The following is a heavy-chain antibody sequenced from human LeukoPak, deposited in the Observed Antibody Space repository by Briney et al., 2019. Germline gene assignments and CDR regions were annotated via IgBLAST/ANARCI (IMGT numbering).Heavy chain of an antibody. CDR2: LTGSGDNT. V-gene: IGHV3-23*01. D-gene: IGHD4-11*01. J-gene: IGHJ2*01. CDR1: GCTFRNYA. CDR3: ARIHDYSNYFHWYFDL. Sequence: GGSLRLSCAASGCTFRNYAMTWVRQAPGKGREWVSALTGSGDNTYYADSVKGRFTISRDNSKNTLFLQTTSLRAEDTALYYCARIHDYSNYFHWYFDLWGRGTLVTVSS.